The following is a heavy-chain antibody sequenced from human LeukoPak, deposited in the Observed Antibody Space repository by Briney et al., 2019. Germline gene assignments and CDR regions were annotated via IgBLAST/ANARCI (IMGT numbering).Heavy chain of an antibody. J-gene: IGHJ5*02. D-gene: IGHD6-6*01. CDR1: GFTFSGYA. Sequence: GGSLRLSCAASGFTFSGYAMSWVRQAPGKGLEWVSAISGSGGSTYYADSVKGRFTISRDNSKNTLYLQMNSLRAEDTAVYYCAKDRGRGILSIAARGNWFDPWGQGTLVTVSS. CDR2: ISGSGGST. CDR3: AKDRGRGILSIAARGNWFDP. V-gene: IGHV3-23*01.